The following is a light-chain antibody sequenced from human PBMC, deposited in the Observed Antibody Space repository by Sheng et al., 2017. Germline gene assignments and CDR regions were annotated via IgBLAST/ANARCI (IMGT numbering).Light chain of an antibody. V-gene: IGKV1-9*01. J-gene: IGKJ5*01. Sequence: DVQLTQSPSFLSASVGDRVTITCRASQAIGNFLAWYQQKPGKAHKLLISDASTLQSGVPSRFTGSGSGTEFTLTISSLQPEDFATYYCQQLNIYPTFGQGTRLDIK. CDR3: QQLNIYPT. CDR2: DAS. CDR1: QAIGNF.